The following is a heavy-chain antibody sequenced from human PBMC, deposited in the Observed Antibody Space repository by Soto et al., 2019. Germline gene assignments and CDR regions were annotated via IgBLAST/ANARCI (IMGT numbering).Heavy chain of an antibody. D-gene: IGHD3-22*01. J-gene: IGHJ4*02. CDR3: ARRPKAVDSSGPGWV. Sequence: PRGCLKISRKGSWFSFSRSWVGGGGPMAGKGLEWMGIIYPGDSDTRYSPSFQGQVTISADKSISTAYLQWSSLKASDTAMYYCARRPKAVDSSGPGWVWGQGTLVTSPQ. V-gene: IGHV5-51*01. CDR1: WFSFSRSW. CDR2: IYPGDSDT.